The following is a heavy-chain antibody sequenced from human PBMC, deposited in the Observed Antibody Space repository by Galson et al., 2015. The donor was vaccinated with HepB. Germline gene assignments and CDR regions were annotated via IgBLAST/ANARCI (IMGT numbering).Heavy chain of an antibody. CDR2: ITPSGDNT. Sequence: SLRLSCAASGFTFSSSWMNWVRQAPGKGLEWVSAITPSGDNTYSADSMKGRFTISRDNSKNTLFLQMNSLRADDTAIYFCAKVFPEKTDGWYRQALYYFDSWGHGTRVTVSS. CDR1: GFTFSSSW. J-gene: IGHJ4*01. CDR3: AKVFPEKTDGWYRQALYYFDS. D-gene: IGHD6-19*01. V-gene: IGHV3-23*01.